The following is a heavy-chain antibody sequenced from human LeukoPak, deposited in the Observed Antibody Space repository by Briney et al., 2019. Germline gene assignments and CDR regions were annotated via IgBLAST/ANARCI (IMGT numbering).Heavy chain of an antibody. J-gene: IGHJ4*02. CDR1: GFTFSSYS. CDR2: INQDGRTI. V-gene: IGHV3-7*01. Sequence: GGSLRLSCAASGFTFSSYSMNWIRQAPGKGLEWVANINQDGRTINYGDPVKGRFTISRDNARNSLYLQMTSLRAEDTALYYCATDRGYSTFDYWGQGTLVTVSS. D-gene: IGHD6-13*01. CDR3: ATDRGYSTFDY.